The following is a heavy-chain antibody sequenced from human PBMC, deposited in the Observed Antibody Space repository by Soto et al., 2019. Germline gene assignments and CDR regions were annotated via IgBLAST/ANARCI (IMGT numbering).Heavy chain of an antibody. CDR1: GFTFDDYA. V-gene: IGHV3-9*01. Sequence: EVQLVESGGGLVQPGRSLRLSCAASGFTFDDYAMHWVRQAPGKGLEWVSSISWNSGTIDYADSVKGRFTISRDNANNTWYLQMNSLRPEDTAFYYCAKDTSLNTSYFDSWGQGTLVTVSS. D-gene: IGHD3-16*01. CDR3: AKDTSLNTSYFDS. J-gene: IGHJ4*02. CDR2: ISWNSGTI.